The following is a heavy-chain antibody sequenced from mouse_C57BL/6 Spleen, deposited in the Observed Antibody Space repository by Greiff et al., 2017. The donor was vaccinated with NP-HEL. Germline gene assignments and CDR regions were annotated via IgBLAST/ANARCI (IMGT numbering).Heavy chain of an antibody. CDR2: INPYNGGT. V-gene: IGHV1-19*01. CDR1: GYTFTDYY. Sequence: EVQLQQSGPVLVKPGASVKMSCKASGYTFTDYYMNWVKQSHGKSLEWIGVINPYNGGTSYNQKFKGKATLTVDKSSSTAYMELNSLTSEDSAVYYCARVRDYYAMDYWGQGTSVTVSS. J-gene: IGHJ4*01. CDR3: ARVRDYYAMDY.